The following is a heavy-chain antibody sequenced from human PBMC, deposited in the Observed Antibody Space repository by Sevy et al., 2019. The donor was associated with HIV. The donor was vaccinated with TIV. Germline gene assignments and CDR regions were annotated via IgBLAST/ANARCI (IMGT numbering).Heavy chain of an antibody. J-gene: IGHJ5*02. CDR1: GGSISSGGYY. CDR3: AREQQLVHWFDP. D-gene: IGHD6-13*01. V-gene: IGHV4-31*03. Sequence: SDTLSLTCTVSGGSISSGGYYWSWIRQHPGKGLEWIGYIYYSGSTYYNPSLKSRVTISVDTSKNQFSLKLSSVTAADTAVYYCAREQQLVHWFDPWGQGTLVTVSS. CDR2: IYYSGST.